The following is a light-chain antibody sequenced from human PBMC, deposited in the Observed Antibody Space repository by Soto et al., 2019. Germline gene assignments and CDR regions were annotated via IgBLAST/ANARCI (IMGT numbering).Light chain of an antibody. CDR3: QLYSGSPWT. V-gene: IGKV3-20*01. J-gene: IGKJ1*01. CDR2: GVS. Sequence: EIVLTQSPGTLSLSPGERATLSCRASQSINNKYLAWYQQEPGQTPRLLIHGVSIRATGIPDRFSGSGSGTDFTLTISRLEPEDFAMYYCQLYSGSPWTFGQGNKVEIK. CDR1: QSINNKY.